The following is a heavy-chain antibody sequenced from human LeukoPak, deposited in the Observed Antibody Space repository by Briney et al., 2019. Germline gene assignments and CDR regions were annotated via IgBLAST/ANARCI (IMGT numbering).Heavy chain of an antibody. CDR1: GGSISSYY. V-gene: IGHV4-4*07. Sequence: SETLSLTCTVSGGSISSYYWSWIRQPAGKGLEWIGRIYTSGSTNYNPSLKSRVTMSVDTSTNQFSLTLSSVTAADTAVYYCARACSNYDILTGYYTPSDAFDIWGQGTMVTVSS. J-gene: IGHJ3*02. CDR3: ARACSNYDILTGYYTPSDAFDI. D-gene: IGHD3-9*01. CDR2: IYTSGST.